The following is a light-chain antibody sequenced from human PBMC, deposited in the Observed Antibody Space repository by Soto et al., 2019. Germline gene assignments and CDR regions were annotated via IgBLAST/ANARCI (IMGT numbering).Light chain of an antibody. CDR3: QKYNSAPPDT. Sequence: DIQMTQSPSSLSASVGDRVTITCRASQGISNYLAWYQQKPGKVPKLLIYAASTLQSGVPSRFSGSGSGTDFTLNISSLQPEDVATYYCQKYNSAPPDTFGQGTKLE. CDR1: QGISNY. CDR2: AAS. J-gene: IGKJ2*01. V-gene: IGKV1-27*01.